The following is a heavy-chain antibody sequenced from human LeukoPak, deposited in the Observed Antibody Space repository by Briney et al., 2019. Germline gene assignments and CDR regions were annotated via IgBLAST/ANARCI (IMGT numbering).Heavy chain of an antibody. V-gene: IGHV3-23*01. CDR2: ISGRGGST. Sequence: PGGSLRLSCAASGFTFSSYAMSWVRQAPGKGREWVSAISGRGGSTYYADSVKGRFTISRDNSKNTLYLQMNSLRAEDTAVYYCPKYGVLGRIPDYYYCYYMDVWGKGTTVTVSS. D-gene: IGHD2-21*01. J-gene: IGHJ6*03. CDR1: GFTFSSYA. CDR3: PKYGVLGRIPDYYYCYYMDV.